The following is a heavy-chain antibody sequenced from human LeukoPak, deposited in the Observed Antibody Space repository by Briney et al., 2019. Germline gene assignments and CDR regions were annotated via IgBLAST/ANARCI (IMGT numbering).Heavy chain of an antibody. CDR1: GFTFSSYA. CDR2: INSDGRST. V-gene: IGHV3-74*01. J-gene: IGHJ4*02. CDR3: ARGADSGYSSDN. D-gene: IGHD3-9*01. Sequence: GGSLRLSCAASGFTFSSYAMSWVRQAPGKGLEWVSRINSDGRSTNYADSVKGRFTISRDNAKNTLYLQMNSLRAEDTAVYYCARGADSGYSSDNWGQGTLVSVSS.